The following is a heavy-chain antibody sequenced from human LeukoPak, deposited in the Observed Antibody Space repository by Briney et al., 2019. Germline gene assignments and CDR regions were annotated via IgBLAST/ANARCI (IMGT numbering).Heavy chain of an antibody. J-gene: IGHJ4*02. CDR3: ATLYYGSGSYGYSDY. Sequence: GGSLRLSCAASGFTFSDYYMSWIRQAPGKGLEWVSYISSSSSYTNYADSVKGRFTISRDNAKNSLYLQMNSLRAEDTAVYYCATLYYGSGSYGYSDYWGQGTLVTVSS. V-gene: IGHV3-11*06. CDR1: GFTFSDYY. CDR2: ISSSSSYT. D-gene: IGHD3-10*01.